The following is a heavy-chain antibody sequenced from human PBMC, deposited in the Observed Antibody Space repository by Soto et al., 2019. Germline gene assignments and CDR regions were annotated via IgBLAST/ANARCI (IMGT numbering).Heavy chain of an antibody. CDR2: INWNGGST. CDR3: ARAGGYCSSTSCYIPYYYYYGMDV. D-gene: IGHD2-2*02. J-gene: IGHJ6*02. CDR1: GFTFDDYG. Sequence: GGSLRLSCAASGFTFDDYGMSWVRQAPGKGLEWVSGINWNGGSTGYADSGKGRFTISRDNAKNSLYLQMNSLRAEDTALYYCARAGGYCSSTSCYIPYYYYYGMDVWGQGTTVTVSS. V-gene: IGHV3-20*04.